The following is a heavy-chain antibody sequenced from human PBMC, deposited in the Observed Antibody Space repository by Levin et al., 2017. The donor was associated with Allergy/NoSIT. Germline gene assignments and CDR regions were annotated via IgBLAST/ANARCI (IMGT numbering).Heavy chain of an antibody. D-gene: IGHD2-21*01. CDR3: AREGLWSRPDDLYMDV. V-gene: IGHV3-66*02. Sequence: GESLKISCAASGFTVSSNYMSWVRQAPGKGLEWVSVIYSGGSTYYADSVKGRFTISRDNSKNTLYLQVNSLRAEDTAVYYCAREGLWSRPDDLYMDVWGKGTTVTVSS. CDR1: GFTVSSNY. J-gene: IGHJ6*03. CDR2: IYSGGST.